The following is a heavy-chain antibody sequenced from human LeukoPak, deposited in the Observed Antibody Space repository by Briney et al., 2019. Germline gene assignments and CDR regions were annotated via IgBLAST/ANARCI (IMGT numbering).Heavy chain of an antibody. J-gene: IGHJ4*02. D-gene: IGHD2-2*02. CDR1: GFTFSNYG. V-gene: IGHV3-30*18. CDR2: ISYDGNNK. CDR3: AKEGFYCSTTSCYSKYLDY. Sequence: GGSLRLSRAASGFTFSNYGMHWVRQAPGKGLEWVTVISYDGNNKYYADSVKGRFTISRDDSKNTLYVQMNSLRPEDTAVYYCAKEGFYCSTTSCYSKYLDYWGQGTLVTVSS.